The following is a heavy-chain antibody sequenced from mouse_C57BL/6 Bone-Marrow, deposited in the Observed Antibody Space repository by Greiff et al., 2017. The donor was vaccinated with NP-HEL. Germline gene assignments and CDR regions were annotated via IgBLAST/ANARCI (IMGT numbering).Heavy chain of an antibody. V-gene: IGHV1-26*01. Sequence: EVQLQQSGPELVKPGASVKISCKASGYTFTDYYMNWVKQSHGKSLEWIGDINPNNGGTSYNQKFKGKATLTVDKSSSTAYMELRSLTSEDSAVYYCARPRGGFAYWGQGTLVTVSA. CDR3: ARPRGGFAY. J-gene: IGHJ3*01. CDR1: GYTFTDYY. CDR2: INPNNGGT.